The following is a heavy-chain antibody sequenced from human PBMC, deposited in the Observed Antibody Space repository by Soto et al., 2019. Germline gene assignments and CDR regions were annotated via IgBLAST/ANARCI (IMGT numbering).Heavy chain of an antibody. D-gene: IGHD3-10*01. CDR3: AKDFSRRDLDHYYYYGMDV. J-gene: IGHJ6*02. CDR2: ISGRGGRT. V-gene: IGHV3-23*01. CDR1: GFTFGYYP. Sequence: GGSLRLSCAASGFTFGYYPMSWVRQAPGKGLEWVSVISGRGGRTDYSDSVKGRFIISRDNSKNTLYLQMNSLRGEDTAVYYCAKDFSRRDLDHYYYYGMDVWGQGTTATVSS.